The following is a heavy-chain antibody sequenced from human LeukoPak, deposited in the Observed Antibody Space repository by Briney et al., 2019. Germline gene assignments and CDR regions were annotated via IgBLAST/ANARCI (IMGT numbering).Heavy chain of an antibody. D-gene: IGHD4-11*01. V-gene: IGHV1-69*05. CDR3: ASWAPNTVTTEPSFDY. CDR2: IIPIFGTA. J-gene: IGHJ4*02. CDR1: GGTFSSYA. Sequence: SVKVSCKASGGTFSSYAISWVRQAPGQGLEWMGGIIPIFGTANYAQKFQGRVTITTDESTSTAYMELSSLGSEDTAVYYCASWAPNTVTTEPSFDYWGQGTLVTVSS.